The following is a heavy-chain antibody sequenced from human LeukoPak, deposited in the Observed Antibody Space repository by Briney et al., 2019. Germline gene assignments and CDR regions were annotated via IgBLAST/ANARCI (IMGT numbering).Heavy chain of an antibody. D-gene: IGHD5-12*01. Sequence: PGGSLRLSCAASGFTFNSYGMSWVRQAPGKGLEWVSDISGSGGSTYYADSVKGRFTISRDNSKNTLYLQMNSLRAEDTAVYFCAKGDIVATSLFDHWGQGTPVTASS. J-gene: IGHJ4*02. CDR2: ISGSGGST. CDR1: GFTFNSYG. V-gene: IGHV3-23*01. CDR3: AKGDIVATSLFDH.